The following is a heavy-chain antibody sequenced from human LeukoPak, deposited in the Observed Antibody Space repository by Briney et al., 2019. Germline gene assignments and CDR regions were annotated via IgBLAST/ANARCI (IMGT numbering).Heavy chain of an antibody. V-gene: IGHV3-33*01. CDR2: IWYDGSNK. J-gene: IGHJ5*02. Sequence: GRSLRLSCAASGFTFINYGFHWVRQAPGKGLEWVAVIWYDGSNKYYADSVKGRFTISRDNSKNTLYLQMNSLRAEDTAVYYCARDVYYYDSSGYYPWGQGTLVTVSS. CDR1: GFTFINYG. CDR3: ARDVYYYDSSGYYP. D-gene: IGHD3-22*01.